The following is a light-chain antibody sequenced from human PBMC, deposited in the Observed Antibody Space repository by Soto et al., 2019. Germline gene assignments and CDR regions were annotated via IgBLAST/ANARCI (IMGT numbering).Light chain of an antibody. CDR3: QQYFDCPYT. CDR2: GAS. Sequence: EIVVTQSPGTLSVSPGERATLSCRARQSVSDNLAWYQQKPGQAPRLLIHGASTRATGIPARFSGSGYGREFTLPISSLQSEDVAVYYCQQYFDCPYTFGQGTKLEI. V-gene: IGKV3-15*01. CDR1: QSVSDN. J-gene: IGKJ2*01.